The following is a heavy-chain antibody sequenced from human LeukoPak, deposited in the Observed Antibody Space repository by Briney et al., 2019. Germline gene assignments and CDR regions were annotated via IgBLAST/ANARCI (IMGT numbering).Heavy chain of an antibody. CDR3: ARGGVEMATACFDY. J-gene: IGHJ4*02. V-gene: IGHV4-34*01. CDR1: GGSFSGYY. CDR2: INHSGST. D-gene: IGHD5-24*01. Sequence: SETLSLTCAVYGGSFSGYYWSWIRQPPGKGLEWIGEINHSGSTNYNPSLKSRVTVSVDTSKNQFSLKLSSVTAADTAVYYCARGGVEMATACFDYWGQGTLVTVSS.